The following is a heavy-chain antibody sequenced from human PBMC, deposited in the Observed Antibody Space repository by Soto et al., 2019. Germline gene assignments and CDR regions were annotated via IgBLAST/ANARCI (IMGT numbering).Heavy chain of an antibody. CDR1: GYTFTSYD. V-gene: IGHV1-8*01. D-gene: IGHD3-3*01. J-gene: IGHJ6*03. Sequence: ASVKVSCKASGYTFTSYDINWVRQATGQGLEWMGWMNPNSGNTGYAQKFQGRVTMTRNTSISTAYMELSSLRSEDTAVYYCARGQKIKIFGVVAKVYYYYYMDVWGKGTTVTVS. CDR3: ARGQKIKIFGVVAKVYYYYYMDV. CDR2: MNPNSGNT.